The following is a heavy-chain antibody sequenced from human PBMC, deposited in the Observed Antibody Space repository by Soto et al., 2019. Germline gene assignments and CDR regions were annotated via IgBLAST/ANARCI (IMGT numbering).Heavy chain of an antibody. J-gene: IGHJ4*02. V-gene: IGHV3-23*01. D-gene: IGHD3-3*01. CDR2: ISGSGGST. CDR3: AKYDNQGGDTYYDFWSGYYTVDY. CDR1: GFTFSSYA. Sequence: PGGSLRLSCAASGFTFSSYAMSWVRQAPGKGLEWVSAISGSGGSTYYADSVKGRFTISRDNSKNTLYLQMNSLRAEDTAVYYCAKYDNQGGDTYYDFWSGYYTVDYWGQGTLVPSPQ.